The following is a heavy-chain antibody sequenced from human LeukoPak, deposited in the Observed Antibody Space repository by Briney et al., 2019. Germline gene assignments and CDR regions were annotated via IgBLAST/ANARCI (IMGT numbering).Heavy chain of an antibody. CDR3: AKDRVLWFGELLSVGWFDP. Sequence: GGSLRLFCAASGFTFSSYWMSWVRQAPGKGLEGVSAISGGGGSTYYADSVKGRFTISRDNSKNTLYLQMNSLRAEDTAVYYCAKDRVLWFGELLSVGWFDPWGQGTLVTVAS. CDR1: GFTFSSYW. D-gene: IGHD3-10*01. V-gene: IGHV3-23*01. J-gene: IGHJ5*02. CDR2: ISGGGGST.